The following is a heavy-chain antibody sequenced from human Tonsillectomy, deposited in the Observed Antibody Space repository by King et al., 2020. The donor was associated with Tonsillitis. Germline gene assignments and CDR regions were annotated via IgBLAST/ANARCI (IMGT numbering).Heavy chain of an antibody. V-gene: IGHV1-2*02. D-gene: IGHD2-2*01. Sequence: VQLVESGAEVKKPGASVKVSCKASGYIFTGYYIHWVRQAPGQGLEWMGWINPNSGGTNYAQKFQGRVTVTRDTSISTAYMELTRLRSDDTAVYYCASGDESYGQLLFTVALDLWGQGTLVTV. CDR1: GYIFTGYY. J-gene: IGHJ3*01. CDR2: INPNSGGT. CDR3: ASGDESYGQLLFTVALDL.